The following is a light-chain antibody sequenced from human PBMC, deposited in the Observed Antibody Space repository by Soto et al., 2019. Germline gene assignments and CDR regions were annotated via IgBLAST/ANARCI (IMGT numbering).Light chain of an antibody. V-gene: IGLV2-14*01. CDR3: SSFTSSMTNV. Sequence: QSALTQPASVSGSPGQSITISCTGTSSVVGGYNSVSWYQQHPGKAPKLILYDDTDRPSGVSYRFSGSKSGNTASLTISGLQAADEADHFCSSFTSSMTNVFGSGTKVTV. CDR2: DDT. CDR1: SSVVGGYNS. J-gene: IGLJ1*01.